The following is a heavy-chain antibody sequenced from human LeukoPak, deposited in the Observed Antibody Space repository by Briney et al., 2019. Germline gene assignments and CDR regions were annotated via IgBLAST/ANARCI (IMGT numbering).Heavy chain of an antibody. Sequence: PSETLSLTCAVYGGSFSGYYWSWIRQPPGKGLEWIGEINHSGSTNYNPSLKSRVTISVDTSKNQFSLKLSSVTAADTAVYYCAREGIVGATSTWGQGTLVTVFS. CDR1: GGSFSGYY. D-gene: IGHD1-26*01. CDR3: AREGIVGATST. V-gene: IGHV4-34*01. CDR2: INHSGST. J-gene: IGHJ4*02.